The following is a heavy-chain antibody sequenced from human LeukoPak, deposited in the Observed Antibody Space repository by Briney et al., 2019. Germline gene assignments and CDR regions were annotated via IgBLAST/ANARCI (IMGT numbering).Heavy chain of an antibody. D-gene: IGHD2-15*01. V-gene: IGHV3-21*01. Sequence: GGSLRLSCAASGFTFSAYSMNWVRQAPGKGLEWVSSITSSSIYIYYADSVKGRFTISRDDAKNTLYLQMSSLRAEDTAVYYCVRGGESTWSWGQGTLVTVSS. J-gene: IGHJ5*02. CDR1: GFTFSAYS. CDR2: ITSSSIYI. CDR3: VRGGESTWS.